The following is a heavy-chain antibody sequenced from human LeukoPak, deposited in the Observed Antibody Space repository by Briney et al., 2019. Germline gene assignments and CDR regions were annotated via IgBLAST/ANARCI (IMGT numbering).Heavy chain of an antibody. CDR1: GFTFSSYG. V-gene: IGHV3-33*06. D-gene: IGHD6-13*01. CDR2: IWYDGSNK. J-gene: IGHJ4*02. CDR3: AKGIPGYSSSWYKFDY. Sequence: GGSLRLSCAASGFTFSSYGMHWVRQAPGKGLEWLAVIWYDGSNKYYADSVKARFTISRDNSKNTLYFQMNSLRAEDTAVYYCAKGIPGYSSSWYKFDYWGQGTLVTVSS.